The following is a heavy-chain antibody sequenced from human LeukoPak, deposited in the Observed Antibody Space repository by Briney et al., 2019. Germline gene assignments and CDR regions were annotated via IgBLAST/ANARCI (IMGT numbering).Heavy chain of an antibody. CDR3: ARGGYCSGGSCYSDKYFQH. D-gene: IGHD2-15*01. CDR1: GFTFSSYS. V-gene: IGHV3-21*01. J-gene: IGHJ1*01. Sequence: GGSLRLSCAASGFTFSSYSMNWVRQAPGKGLEWVSSISSSSSYIYYADSVKGRFTISRDNAKNSLYLQMNSLRAEDTAVYYCARGGYCSGGSCYSDKYFQHWGQGTLVTVSS. CDR2: ISSSSSYI.